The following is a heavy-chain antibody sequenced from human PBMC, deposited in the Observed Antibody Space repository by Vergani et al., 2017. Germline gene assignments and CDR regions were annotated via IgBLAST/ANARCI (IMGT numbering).Heavy chain of an antibody. CDR3: ARDGYDYVWGSPMVGYYYYGMDV. V-gene: IGHV3-7*01. Sequence: EVQLVESGGGLVKPGGSLRLSCAASGFTFSSYSMNWVRQAPGKGLEWVANIKQDGSEKYYVDSVKGRFTISRDNAKNSLYLQMNSLRAEDTAVYYSARDGYDYVWGSPMVGYYYYGMDVWGQGTTVTVSS. CDR1: GFTFSSYS. D-gene: IGHD3-16*01. J-gene: IGHJ6*02. CDR2: IKQDGSEK.